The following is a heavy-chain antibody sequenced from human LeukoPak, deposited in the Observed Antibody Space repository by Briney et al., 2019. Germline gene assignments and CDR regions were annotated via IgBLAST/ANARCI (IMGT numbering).Heavy chain of an antibody. CDR1: GGSFSGYY. J-gene: IGHJ6*02. D-gene: IGHD3-16*01. Sequence: SETLSLTCAVYGGSFSGYYWSWIRQPPGKGLEWIGYIADSGITNYDPSLESRVTISADASTNQVSLRLTSVTAADTAVYYCARHRSPYYDGLGVWGQGTTVTVSS. CDR3: ARHRSPYYDGLGV. V-gene: IGHV4-59*08. CDR2: IADSGIT.